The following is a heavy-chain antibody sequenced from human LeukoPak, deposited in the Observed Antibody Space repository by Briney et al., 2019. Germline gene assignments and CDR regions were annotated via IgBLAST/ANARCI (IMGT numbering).Heavy chain of an antibody. V-gene: IGHV3-23*01. D-gene: IGHD3-3*01. CDR2: ISGSGGST. J-gene: IGHJ4*02. CDR3: ANTYYDFWSGFMGDY. Sequence: GGSLRLSCAASGFTFSSYARSWVRQAPGKGREGVSAISGSGGSTYYADSVKDRFTISRDNSKNTLYLKMNSMRAEDTAVYYCANTYYDFWSGFMGDYWGQGTLVTVSS. CDR1: GFTFSSYA.